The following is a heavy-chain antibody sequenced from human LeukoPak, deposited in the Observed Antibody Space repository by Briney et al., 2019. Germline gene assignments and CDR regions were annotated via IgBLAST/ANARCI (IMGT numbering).Heavy chain of an antibody. V-gene: IGHV4-34*01. CDR2: VNHSGST. Sequence: SETLSLTCAVYGGSFSGYYWSWIRQPPGKGLEWIGEVNHSGSTNYNPSLKSRVTISVDTSKNQFSLKLSSVTAADTAVYYCARARGYSYGYGPDYWGQGTLVTVSS. J-gene: IGHJ4*02. CDR3: ARARGYSYGYGPDY. D-gene: IGHD5-18*01. CDR1: GGSFSGYY.